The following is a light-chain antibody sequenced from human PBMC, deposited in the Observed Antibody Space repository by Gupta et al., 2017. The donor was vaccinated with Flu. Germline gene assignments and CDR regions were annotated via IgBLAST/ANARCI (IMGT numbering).Light chain of an antibody. CDR3: AAWDDSLSVL. V-gene: IGLV1-47*02. CDR1: GSNIGGHY. CDR2: NDN. J-gene: IGLJ2*01. Sequence: QSVLTQPPSASGTPGQRVTISCSGSGSNIGGHYVYWYQQLPGNAPKLLIYNDNERPSGVPDRFSGSKSGTSASLAISGLRSEDEGDYYCAAWDDSLSVLFGGGTKVTVL.